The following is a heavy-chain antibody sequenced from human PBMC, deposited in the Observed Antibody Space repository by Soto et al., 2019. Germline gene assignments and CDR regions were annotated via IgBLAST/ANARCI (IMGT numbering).Heavy chain of an antibody. D-gene: IGHD3-3*01. CDR1: GGSISSSSYY. Sequence: PSETLSLTCTVSGGSISSSSYYWGWIRQPPGKGLEWIGSIYYSGSTYYNPSLKSRVTISVDTSKNQFSLKLSSVTAADTAVYYCARHCVLRFFQRKGFDYWGQGTLVTVSS. J-gene: IGHJ4*02. CDR2: IYYSGST. CDR3: ARHCVLRFFQRKGFDY. V-gene: IGHV4-39*01.